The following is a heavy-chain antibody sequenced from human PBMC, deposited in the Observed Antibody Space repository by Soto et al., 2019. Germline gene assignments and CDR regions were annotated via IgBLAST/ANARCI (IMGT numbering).Heavy chain of an antibody. V-gene: IGHV3-21*01. J-gene: IGHJ4*02. Sequence: GGSLRLSCAASGFTFSSYSMNWVRQAPGKGLEWVSSISSSSSYIYYADSVKGRFTISRDNAKNSLYLQMNSLRAEDTAVYYCARGGPGLELHVDYWGQGTLVTVSS. CDR3: ARGGPGLELHVDY. CDR1: GFTFSSYS. D-gene: IGHD1-7*01. CDR2: ISSSSSYI.